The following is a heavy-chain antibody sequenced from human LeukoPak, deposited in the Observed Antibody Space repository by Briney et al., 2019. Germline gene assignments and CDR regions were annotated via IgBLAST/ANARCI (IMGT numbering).Heavy chain of an antibody. Sequence: GGSLRLSCAASGFTFSGSALHWVRQAPGKGLEWVAVISYDGSNKYYADSVKGRFTISRDNSKNTLYLQMNSLRAEDTAVYYCAKSTSFDYWGQGTLVTVSS. CDR1: GFTFSGSA. J-gene: IGHJ4*02. V-gene: IGHV3-30*18. D-gene: IGHD2/OR15-2a*01. CDR2: ISYDGSNK. CDR3: AKSTSFDY.